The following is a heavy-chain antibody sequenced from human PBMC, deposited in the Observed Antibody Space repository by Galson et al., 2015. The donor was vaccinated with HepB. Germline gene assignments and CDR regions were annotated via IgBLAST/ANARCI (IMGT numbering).Heavy chain of an antibody. V-gene: IGHV4-39*07. CDR1: GGSISSSSYY. J-gene: IGHJ4*02. CDR2: IYYSGST. D-gene: IGHD2-2*01. Sequence: SETLSLTCTVSGGSISSSSYYWGWIRQPPGKGLEWIGSIYYSGSTYYNPSLKSRVTISVDTSKNQFSLKLSSVTAADTAVYYCARELGYCSSTSCWTHIDYWGQGTLVTVSS. CDR3: ARELGYCSSTSCWTHIDY.